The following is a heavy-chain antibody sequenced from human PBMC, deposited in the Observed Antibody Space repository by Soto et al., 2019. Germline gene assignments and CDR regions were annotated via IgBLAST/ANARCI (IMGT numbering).Heavy chain of an antibody. V-gene: IGHV3-23*01. CDR3: VKDDRILGRRYFDL. CDR2: ISFSDGGT. CDR1: GFTFSSYA. D-gene: IGHD2-15*01. J-gene: IGHJ2*01. Sequence: EEQLLESGGGLIQPGGSLRLACAASGFTFSSYAMTWVRQAPGKELEWVSSISFSDGGTYYADSVKGRLTISRDNSKNTLFLQMNSLRVEDTAVYYCVKDDRILGRRYFDLWGRGTLVTVSS.